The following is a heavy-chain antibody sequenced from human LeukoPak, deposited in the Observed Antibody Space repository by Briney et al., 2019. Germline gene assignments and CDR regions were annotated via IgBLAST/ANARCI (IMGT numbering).Heavy chain of an antibody. CDR3: ASASGSYWGVDAFDI. CDR1: GYTVTHYV. V-gene: IGHV1-18*01. CDR2: ISPYNGNT. J-gene: IGHJ3*02. Sequence: ASVKVSCKTSGYTVTHYVISWVRQAPGQGLEWMGRISPYNGNTNYAQKLQGRVTMTTDTSTSTAYMELRSLRSDDTAVYYCASASGSYWGVDAFDIWGQGTMVTVSS. D-gene: IGHD1-26*01.